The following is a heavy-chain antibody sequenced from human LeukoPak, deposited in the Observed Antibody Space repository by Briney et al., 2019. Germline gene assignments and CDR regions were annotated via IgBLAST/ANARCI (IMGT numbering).Heavy chain of an antibody. CDR2: IKDGGTTT. Sequence: GGSLRLPCAASGFTFSSHWIHWVRQVPGKGLVWVSRIKDGGTTTDYADSVKGRFTISRDDAKNTLYLQMNSLRAEDTAVYYCTTIRPGYWGQGTLVTVSP. V-gene: IGHV3-74*01. CDR3: TTIRPGY. J-gene: IGHJ4*02. CDR1: GFTFSSHW. D-gene: IGHD5-12*01.